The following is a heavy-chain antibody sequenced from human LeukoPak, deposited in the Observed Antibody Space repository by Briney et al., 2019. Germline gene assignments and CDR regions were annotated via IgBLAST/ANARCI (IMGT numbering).Heavy chain of an antibody. D-gene: IGHD2-2*01. CDR3: AKAMAPFSTSWYWDY. J-gene: IGHJ4*02. V-gene: IGHV3-30*18. CDR2: ISYDGSNK. CDR1: GFTFSSFG. Sequence: PGGSLRLSCTASGFTFSSFGMHWVRQAPGKGLEWVAVISYDGSNKYYGDSVKGRFTISRDNSRNTLDLQMSSLSAEDTAVYYCAKAMAPFSTSWYWDYWGQGTLVTVSS.